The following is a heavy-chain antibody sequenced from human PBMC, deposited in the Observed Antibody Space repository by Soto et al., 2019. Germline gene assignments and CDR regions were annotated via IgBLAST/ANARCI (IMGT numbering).Heavy chain of an antibody. CDR3: ARNEAQCSSTSCYTFPYYYYYGMDV. D-gene: IGHD2-2*02. Sequence: ASVKVSCKASGYTFTGYYMHWVRQAPGQGXEWMGWINPNSGGTNYAQKFQGWVTMTRDTSISTAYMELSRLRSDDTAVYYCARNEAQCSSTSCYTFPYYYYYGMDVWGQGTTVTVSS. J-gene: IGHJ6*02. CDR1: GYTFTGYY. V-gene: IGHV1-2*04. CDR2: INPNSGGT.